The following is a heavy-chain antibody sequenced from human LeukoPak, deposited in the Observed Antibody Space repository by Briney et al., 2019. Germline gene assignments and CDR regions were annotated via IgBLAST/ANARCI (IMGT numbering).Heavy chain of an antibody. D-gene: IGHD1-26*01. CDR2: IYYSGST. V-gene: IGHV4-59*08. Sequence: PSETLSLTCTVSGGSISSYYWSWIRQPPGKGLEWIGYIYYSGSTNYNPSLKSRVTISVDTSKNQFSLKLNSVTAADTAVYYCARVWIASGSYYDDRGAFDYWGQGTLVTVSS. CDR1: GGSISSYY. J-gene: IGHJ4*02. CDR3: ARVWIASGSYYDDRGAFDY.